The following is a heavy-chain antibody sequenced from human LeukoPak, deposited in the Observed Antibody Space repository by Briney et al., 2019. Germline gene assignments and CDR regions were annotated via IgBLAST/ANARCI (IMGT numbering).Heavy chain of an antibody. CDR1: GYTFTTHD. CDR2: MNPGNGDT. J-gene: IGHJ4*02. V-gene: IGHV1-8*01. CDR3: ARGLGDYNTDWFPVSGY. D-gene: IGHD3-9*01. Sequence: ASVKVSCKASGYTFTTHDLTWARQATGQGLEWMGWMNPGNGDTAYAQKFQGRVAMTRDTSMSTAYMELNNLGSEDTAIYYCARGLGDYNTDWFPVSGYWGQGTPVTVSS.